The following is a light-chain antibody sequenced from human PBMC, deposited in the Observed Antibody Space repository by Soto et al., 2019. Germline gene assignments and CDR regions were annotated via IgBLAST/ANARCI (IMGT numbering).Light chain of an antibody. CDR3: NSYTSSGTYV. V-gene: IGLV2-14*01. Sequence: QSALTQPASVSGSPGQSIPISCSGSSSDVGGYNSVSWYQQHPGKAPKLLIYEVTNRPSGVSNRFSGSKSGSTASLTISWLQAEDEADYYCNSYTSSGTYVLGTGTKLTVL. CDR1: SSDVGGYNS. J-gene: IGLJ1*01. CDR2: EVT.